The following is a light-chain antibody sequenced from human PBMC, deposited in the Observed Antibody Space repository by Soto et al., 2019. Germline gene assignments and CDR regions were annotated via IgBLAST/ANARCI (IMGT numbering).Light chain of an antibody. Sequence: DIQMTQSPSSVSASVGDRVTITCRASQGISSSLAWYQQKPGKAPKLLIYAASSLQSGVPSRFSGSRSGTDFTLTISSLQPEDFATYFCHKANSLPRTFGQGTKLEIK. J-gene: IGKJ2*02. CDR3: HKANSLPRT. CDR1: QGISSS. V-gene: IGKV1-12*01. CDR2: AAS.